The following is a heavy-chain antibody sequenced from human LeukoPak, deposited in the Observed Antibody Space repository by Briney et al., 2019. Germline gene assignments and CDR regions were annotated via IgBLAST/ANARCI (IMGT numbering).Heavy chain of an antibody. Sequence: SETLSLTCTVSGDSFSSSDRSWIRQPPGKGLEWISNIYNSANTNYNPSLLSRVTMSVDTSKSQFYLQLTSVSAADTAVYFFTRREKSPSYGDGYYSGHDVFDVWGQGTLVTVSS. V-gene: IGHV4-59*01. CDR2: IYNSANT. CDR3: TRREKSPSYGDGYYSGHDVFDV. J-gene: IGHJ3*01. CDR1: GDSFSSSD. D-gene: IGHD3-22*01.